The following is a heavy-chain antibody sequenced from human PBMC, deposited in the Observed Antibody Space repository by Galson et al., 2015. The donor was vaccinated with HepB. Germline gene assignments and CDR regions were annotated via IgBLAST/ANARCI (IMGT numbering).Heavy chain of an antibody. V-gene: IGHV4-30-4*07. CDR1: GGSISSGGYS. Sequence: TLSLTCAVSGGSISSGGYSWSWIRQPPGKGLEWIGYIYYSGSTYYNPSLKSRVTISVDTSKNQFSLKLSSVTAADTAVYYCARGGIVGATVWGQGTLVTVSS. D-gene: IGHD1-26*01. CDR2: IYYSGST. CDR3: ARGGIVGATV. J-gene: IGHJ4*02.